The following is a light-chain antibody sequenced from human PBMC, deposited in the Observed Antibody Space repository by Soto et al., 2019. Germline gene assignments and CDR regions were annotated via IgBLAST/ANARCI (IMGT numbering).Light chain of an antibody. Sequence: QSALTQPPSASGFPGQSVTISCTGTSSDVGYYDYVSWYQQHPGKAPKLVIYEVTKRPSGVPDCVSASKSGNTASLTVSGLRAEDEADYYCSSYAGSSNVFGTGTKVTVL. CDR1: SSDVGYYDY. V-gene: IGLV2-8*01. J-gene: IGLJ1*01. CDR3: SSYAGSSNV. CDR2: EVT.